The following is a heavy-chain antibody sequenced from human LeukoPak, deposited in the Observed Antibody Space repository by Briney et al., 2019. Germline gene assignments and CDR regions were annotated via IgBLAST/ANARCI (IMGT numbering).Heavy chain of an antibody. CDR1: GGSISSYD. V-gene: IGHV4-59*01. CDR3: ARARPDSSGWGRWFDP. Sequence: PSETLSLTCTVSGGSISSYDWSWIRQPPGKGLEWIGYIYDSGSTNYNPSLKSRGTISVDTSKNQFSLKLSSVTAADTAVYYCARARPDSSGWGRWFDPWGQGTLVTVSS. D-gene: IGHD6-19*01. J-gene: IGHJ5*02. CDR2: IYDSGST.